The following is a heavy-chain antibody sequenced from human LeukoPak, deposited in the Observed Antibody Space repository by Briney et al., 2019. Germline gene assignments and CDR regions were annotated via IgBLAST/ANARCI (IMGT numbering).Heavy chain of an antibody. J-gene: IGHJ4*02. Sequence: PGGSLRLSCAASGFTFSSYSINWVRQAPGKGLEWVSVISSGGNNTFYADSVKGRFTISRDNAKNTLYLQMNSLRAEDTAVYYCARGGCTSVSCYLFAYWGQGTLVTVSS. CDR2: ISSGGNNT. CDR3: ARGGCTSVSCYLFAY. D-gene: IGHD2-8*02. CDR1: GFTFSSYS. V-gene: IGHV3-21*01.